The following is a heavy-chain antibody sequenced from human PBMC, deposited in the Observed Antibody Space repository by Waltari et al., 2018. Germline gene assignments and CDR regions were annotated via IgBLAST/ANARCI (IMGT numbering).Heavy chain of an antibody. V-gene: IGHV1-8*01. D-gene: IGHD6-19*01. CDR1: GYTFTSYD. CDR2: MNPTSGNT. CDR3: ARAGYSSGWYGGDY. J-gene: IGHJ4*02. Sequence: QVQLVQSGAEVKKPGASVKVSCKASGYTFTSYDINWVRQATGQGLEWMGVMNPTSGNTGYAQKFQGRVTMTRNTSISTAYMELSSLRSEDTAVYYCARAGYSSGWYGGDYWGQGTLVTVSS.